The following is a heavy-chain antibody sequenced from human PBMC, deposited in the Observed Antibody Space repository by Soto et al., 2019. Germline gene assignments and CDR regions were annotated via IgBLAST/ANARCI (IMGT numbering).Heavy chain of an antibody. CDR2: IGRRSDI. Sequence: SLSLSCEASGFRFSTYSMHWVRQAPGKGLEWVSSIGRRSDIYYADSVKGRFTISRDNAKNSVSLQMNSLRDEDTAVYYCAREETAWPLAYGLDVWGQGTTVTVSS. D-gene: IGHD2-21*02. J-gene: IGHJ6*02. CDR3: AREETAWPLAYGLDV. V-gene: IGHV3-21*01. CDR1: GFRFSTYS.